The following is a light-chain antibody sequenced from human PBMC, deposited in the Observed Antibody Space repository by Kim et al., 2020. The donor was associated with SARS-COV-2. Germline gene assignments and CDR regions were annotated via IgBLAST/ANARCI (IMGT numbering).Light chain of an antibody. J-gene: IGLJ1*01. V-gene: IGLV1-47*01. CDR1: RSNIGSNY. CDR2: ENY. CDR3: AAWDDSLSVHYV. Sequence: RVTISCSGGRSNIGSNYVYWYQQLPGAAPKRLIYENYQRPSGVPDRFSGSKAGASASLSISGLRSEDEADYYCAAWDDSLSVHYVFGTGTKVTVL.